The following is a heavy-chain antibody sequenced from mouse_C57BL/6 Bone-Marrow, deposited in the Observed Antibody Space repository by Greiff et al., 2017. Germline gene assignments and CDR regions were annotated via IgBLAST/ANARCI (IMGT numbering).Heavy chain of an antibody. J-gene: IGHJ4*01. CDR1: GYSITSGYY. V-gene: IGHV3-6*01. CDR3: ARDYYAMDY. Sequence: DVKLQESGPGLVKPSQSLSLTCSVTGYSITSGYYWNWIRQFPGNKLEWMGYISYDGSNNYNPSLKNRIFITRDTSKNQFFLKLNSVTTEDTATYYCARDYYAMDYWGQGTSVTVSS. CDR2: ISYDGSN.